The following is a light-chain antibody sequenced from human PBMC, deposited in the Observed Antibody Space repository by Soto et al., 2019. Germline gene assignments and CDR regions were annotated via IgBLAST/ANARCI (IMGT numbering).Light chain of an antibody. CDR1: QSGSSSY. J-gene: IGKJ1*01. CDR3: QPYGNSPWT. Sequence: EIVLTQSPGTLSLSPGERATLSCRASQSGSSSYLAWYQQKPGQAPSLLIYGASSRATGSPDRFSGSGSGTDFTLTISRLEPDDCAVYYCQPYGNSPWTFGQGTKVEIK. V-gene: IGKV3-20*01. CDR2: GAS.